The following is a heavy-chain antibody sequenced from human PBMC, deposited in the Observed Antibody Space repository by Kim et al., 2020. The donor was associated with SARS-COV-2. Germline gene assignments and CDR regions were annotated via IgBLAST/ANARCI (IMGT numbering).Heavy chain of an antibody. D-gene: IGHD4-4*01. J-gene: IGHJ6*02. CDR3: ARDDTVTTDAIRTTYYYYGMDV. CDR2: IKQDGSEK. V-gene: IGHV3-7*03. Sequence: GGSLRLSCAASGFTFSSYWMSWVRQAPGKGLEWVANIKQDGSEKYYVDSVKGRFTISRDNAKNSLYLQMNSLRAEDTAVYYCARDDTVTTDAIRTTYYYYGMDVWGQGTTVTVSS. CDR1: GFTFSSYW.